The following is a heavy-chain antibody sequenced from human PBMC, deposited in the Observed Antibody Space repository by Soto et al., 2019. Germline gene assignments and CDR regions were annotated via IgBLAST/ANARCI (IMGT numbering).Heavy chain of an antibody. Sequence: QVQLVQSGAEVKKPESSVKVSCKAPGGTFSTYAISWVRQAPGQGLEWMGGIIPMFGTANYAQRFQDRVTITGDESTNTVYMELSSLRSEDTAEYFCASGIQLWLRRINNGYSGWGQGTLVTVSS. CDR1: GGTFSTYA. V-gene: IGHV1-69*12. CDR3: ASGIQLWLRRINNGYSG. CDR2: IIPMFGTA. J-gene: IGHJ4*02. D-gene: IGHD5-18*01.